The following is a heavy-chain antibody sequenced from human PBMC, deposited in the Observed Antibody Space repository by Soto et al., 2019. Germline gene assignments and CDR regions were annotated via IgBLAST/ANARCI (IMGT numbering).Heavy chain of an antibody. J-gene: IGHJ6*02. CDR2: INHSGST. CDR1: GGSFSGYY. Sequence: PSETLSLTCAVYGGSFSGYYWSWIRQPPGKGLEWIGEINHSGSTNYNPSIKSRVTISVDTSKNQFSLKLSSVTAADTAVYYCATGGQIKGKPYDFWSGYRRYYGMDVWGQGTTVTVSS. CDR3: ATGGQIKGKPYDFWSGYRRYYGMDV. V-gene: IGHV4-34*01. D-gene: IGHD3-3*01.